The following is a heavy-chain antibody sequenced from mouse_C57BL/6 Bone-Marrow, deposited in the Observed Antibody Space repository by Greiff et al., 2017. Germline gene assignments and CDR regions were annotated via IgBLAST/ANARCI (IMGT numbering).Heavy chain of an antibody. Sequence: QWVKQRPGQGLEWIGEIDPSDSYTNYNQKFKGKATLTVDTASSTAYMQLSSLTSEDSAVYYCAVLLSYWGQGTSGTVSS. V-gene: IGHV1-50*01. CDR2: IDPSDSYT. J-gene: IGHJ4*01. CDR3: AVLLSY. D-gene: IGHD2-1*01.